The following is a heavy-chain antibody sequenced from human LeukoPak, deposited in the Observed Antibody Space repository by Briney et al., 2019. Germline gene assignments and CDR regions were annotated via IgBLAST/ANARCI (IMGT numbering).Heavy chain of an antibody. CDR1: GGSFSGYY. Sequence: PSETLSLTXAVYGGSFSGYYWSWIRQPPGKGLEWIGEINHSGSTNYNPSLKSRVTISVDTSKNQFSLKLSSVTAADTAVYYCARDRPYCGGDCYPIYWYFDLWGRGTLVTVSS. V-gene: IGHV4-34*01. D-gene: IGHD2-21*01. CDR2: INHSGST. J-gene: IGHJ2*01. CDR3: ARDRPYCGGDCYPIYWYFDL.